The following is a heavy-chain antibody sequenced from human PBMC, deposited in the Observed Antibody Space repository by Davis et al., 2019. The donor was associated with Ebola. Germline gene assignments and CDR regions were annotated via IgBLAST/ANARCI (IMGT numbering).Heavy chain of an antibody. Sequence: PSETLSLTCAVYGGSFSDYYWSWIRQPPGEGLEWVSVLDSGATTNYADTVKGRFTISRDNSRNTVYLQMNSLRAEDTAVYYCARVRAPYYFDYWGQGTLVTVSS. CDR1: GGSFSDYY. V-gene: IGHV3-53*01. CDR3: ARVRAPYYFDY. J-gene: IGHJ4*02. CDR2: LDSGATT.